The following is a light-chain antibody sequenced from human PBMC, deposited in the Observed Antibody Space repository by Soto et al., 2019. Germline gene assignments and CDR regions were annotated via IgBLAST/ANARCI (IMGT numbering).Light chain of an antibody. Sequence: EIVLTQSPGTLSLSPGERATLSCRASQSVSSGFLAWYQQKPGQAPSLLIYGASSRATGIPDRFSGSGSGTDFILTISRLEPEDFAVYYCQQYGSSPRTFGQGTKVEIK. J-gene: IGKJ1*01. V-gene: IGKV3-20*01. CDR3: QQYGSSPRT. CDR2: GAS. CDR1: QSVSSGF.